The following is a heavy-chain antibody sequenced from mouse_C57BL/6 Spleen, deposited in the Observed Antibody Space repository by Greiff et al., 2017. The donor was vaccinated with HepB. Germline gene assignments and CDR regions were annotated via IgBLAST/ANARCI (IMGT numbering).Heavy chain of an antibody. J-gene: IGHJ1*03. CDR3: AREGGLPRYFDV. Sequence: VQLKQSGPELVKPGASVKMSCKASGYTFTDYNMHWVKQSHGKSLEWIGYINPNNGGTSYNQKFKGKATLTVNKSSSTAYMELRSLTSEDSAVYYCAREGGLPRYFDVWGTGTTVTVSS. V-gene: IGHV1-22*01. D-gene: IGHD2-2*01. CDR2: INPNNGGT. CDR1: GYTFTDYN.